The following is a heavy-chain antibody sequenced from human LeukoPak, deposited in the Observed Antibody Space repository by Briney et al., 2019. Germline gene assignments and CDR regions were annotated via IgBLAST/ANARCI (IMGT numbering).Heavy chain of an antibody. CDR2: ISTTSSYF. V-gene: IGHV3-21*01. D-gene: IGHD3-16*01. J-gene: IGHJ6*02. Sequence: GASLRLSCAASGFTFRTYCMNWVRQAPGQGLEWVSSISTTSSYFYYADSVKGRFTISRDNAKNALFLQMISLRAEDTAVYYCARVGPPSYAMDVWGQGTTVTVSS. CDR3: ARVGPPSYAMDV. CDR1: GFTFRTYC.